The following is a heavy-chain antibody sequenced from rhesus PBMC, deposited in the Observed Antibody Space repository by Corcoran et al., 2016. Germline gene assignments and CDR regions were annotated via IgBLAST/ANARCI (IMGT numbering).Heavy chain of an antibody. V-gene: IGHV4-106*01. CDR3: ARQGSYYYYGLDS. D-gene: IGHD3-16*01. J-gene: IGHJ6*01. CDR2: IYGSGGGT. Sequence: QVQLQESGPGLVKPSETLSLTCAVSGGSISDDYYWSWICQPPGTGLEWIGYIYGSGGGTNYNPSLKNRVTISIDTSKNQFSLKLSSVTAADTAVYYCARQGSYYYYGLDSWGQGVVVTVSS. CDR1: GGSISDDYY.